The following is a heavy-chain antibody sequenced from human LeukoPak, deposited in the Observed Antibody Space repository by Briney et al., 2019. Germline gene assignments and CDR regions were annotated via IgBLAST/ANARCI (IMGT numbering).Heavy chain of an antibody. V-gene: IGHV4-59*01. CDR2: IYYSGST. J-gene: IGHJ5*02. Sequence: SETLSLTCTVSGGSISSYYWSWIRQPPGKGLEWIGYIYYSGSTNYNPSLKSRVTISVDTPKNQFSLKLSSVTAADTAVYYCARRAVRNGGNSVGFDPWGQGTLVTVSS. CDR3: ARRAVRNGGNSVGFDP. D-gene: IGHD4-23*01. CDR1: GGSISSYY.